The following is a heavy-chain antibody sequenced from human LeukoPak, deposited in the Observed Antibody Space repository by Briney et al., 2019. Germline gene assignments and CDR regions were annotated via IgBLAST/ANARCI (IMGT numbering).Heavy chain of an antibody. V-gene: IGHV4-59*01. D-gene: IGHD2/OR15-2a*01. Sequence: SETLSLTCTVSGGSISSYYWSWIRQPPGKGLEWIGYIHYSGSTNYNPSLKSRVTISVDTSKNQFSLELSSVTAADTAVYYCARGQLRDVINWFDPWGQGTLVTVSS. CDR1: GGSISSYY. CDR3: ARGQLRDVINWFDP. CDR2: IHYSGST. J-gene: IGHJ5*02.